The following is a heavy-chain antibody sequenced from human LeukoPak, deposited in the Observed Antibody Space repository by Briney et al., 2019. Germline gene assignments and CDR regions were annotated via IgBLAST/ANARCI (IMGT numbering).Heavy chain of an antibody. CDR2: ISTSGTTM. V-gene: IGHV3-48*03. Sequence: GGSLRLSCAASGFSFSGYEMNWVRHAPGKGLEWVSYISTSGTTMYYADSVKGRFTISRDNAKNSLYLQMNSLRGEDTAVYFCAREVTTFTYYFDYWGQGTLVTVSS. CDR3: AREVTTFTYYFDY. D-gene: IGHD4-17*01. J-gene: IGHJ4*02. CDR1: GFSFSGYE.